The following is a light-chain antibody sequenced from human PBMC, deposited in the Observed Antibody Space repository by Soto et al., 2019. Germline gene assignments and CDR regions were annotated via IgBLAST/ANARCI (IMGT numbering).Light chain of an antibody. CDR2: GAS. CDR1: QSVSSSSY. CDR3: RQYGSSPSYT. J-gene: IGKJ2*01. V-gene: IGKV3-20*01. Sequence: EIVLTQSPGTLSLSPGERATLSCRASQSVSSSSYLAWYQQKPGQAPRLLIYGASSRATGIPDRFSGSGSATAFTLTISRLEPEDFAVYYCRQYGSSPSYTFGQGTKLEIQ.